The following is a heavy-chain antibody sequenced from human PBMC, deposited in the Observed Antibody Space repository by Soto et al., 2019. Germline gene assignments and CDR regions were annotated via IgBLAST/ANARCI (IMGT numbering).Heavy chain of an antibody. Sequence: GGSLRLSCAASGFTFSSYGMHWVRQAPGKGLEWVAVIWYDGSNKYYADSVKGRFTISRDNSKNTLYLQMNSLRAEDTAVYYCARGTAQDYDFWSGPDYWGQGTLVTVSS. D-gene: IGHD3-3*01. CDR2: IWYDGSNK. V-gene: IGHV3-33*01. CDR3: ARGTAQDYDFWSGPDY. CDR1: GFTFSSYG. J-gene: IGHJ4*02.